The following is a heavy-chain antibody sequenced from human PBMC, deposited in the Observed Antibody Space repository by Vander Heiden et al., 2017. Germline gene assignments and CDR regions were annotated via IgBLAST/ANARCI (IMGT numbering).Heavy chain of an antibody. J-gene: IGHJ4*02. V-gene: IGHV1-2*02. D-gene: IGHD1-26*01. CDR2: INPNSGGT. CDR3: ARVNKGQKLDFDY. Sequence: QVQLVQSGAEVKKPGASLQVSCKASGYTFTDYYLHWVRQAPGQGLEWMGWINPNSGGTNYAQNFQGRVTMTRDTSISTAYMELSRLRSDDTAVYYCARVNKGQKLDFDYWGQGTLVTVPS. CDR1: GYTFTDYY.